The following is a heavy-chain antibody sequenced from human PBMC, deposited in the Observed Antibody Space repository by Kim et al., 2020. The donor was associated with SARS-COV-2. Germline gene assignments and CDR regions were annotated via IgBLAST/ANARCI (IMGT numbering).Heavy chain of an antibody. Sequence: YADSGKGRFTISRDNSKNTLYLQMNSLRAEDTAVYYCASGAGGHYYYMDVWGKGTTVTVSS. J-gene: IGHJ6*03. D-gene: IGHD2-8*02. V-gene: IGHV3-30*01. CDR3: ASGAGGHYYYMDV.